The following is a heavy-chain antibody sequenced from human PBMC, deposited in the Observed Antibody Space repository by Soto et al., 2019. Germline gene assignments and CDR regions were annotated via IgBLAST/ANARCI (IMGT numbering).Heavy chain of an antibody. CDR2: VNVDGSST. V-gene: IGHV3-74*01. Sequence: VESGGGLVQPGGSLRLSCASSGFTFSRHCMHWVRQAPGKGLVWVARVNVDGSSTAYGDSVRGRFTISRDNAKNTLYLQMDSLKTEDTAVYYCARDLITASGGPNWYFDLWGRGTLVTVSS. CDR1: GFTFSRHC. D-gene: IGHD1-20*01. J-gene: IGHJ2*01. CDR3: ARDLITASGGPNWYFDL.